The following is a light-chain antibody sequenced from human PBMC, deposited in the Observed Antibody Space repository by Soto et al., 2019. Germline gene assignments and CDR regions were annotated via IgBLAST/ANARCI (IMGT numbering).Light chain of an antibody. J-gene: IGLJ3*02. CDR3: TSYVGNDIWV. V-gene: IGLV2-8*01. CDR2: EVT. CDR1: SSDVGAYKY. Sequence: QSALTQPPSASGYPGQSVTISCTGTSSDVGAYKYVSWYQQYPGKAPKLMIYEVTKRPSGVPDRFSGSKSGNTASLTVSGLQAEEEADYYCTSYVGNDIWVFGGGTKLTVL.